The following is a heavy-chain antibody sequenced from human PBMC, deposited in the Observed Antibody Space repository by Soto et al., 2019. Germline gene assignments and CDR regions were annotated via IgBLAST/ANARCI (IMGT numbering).Heavy chain of an antibody. CDR1: GYTLTELS. V-gene: IGHV1-24*01. D-gene: IGHD3-3*01. J-gene: IGHJ2*01. CDR3: ATTGGYYYFWSVSSSGYFDL. Sequence: QVQLFQSGAEVKKPGPSVKVSCKVSGYTLTELSMHWVRQAPGKGLEWMGGFDPEDGETIYAQKFQGRVTMTEDTFTDTAYMELSSLRSEDTAVSSCATTGGYYYFWSVSSSGYFDLWGRGTLITFPS. CDR2: FDPEDGET.